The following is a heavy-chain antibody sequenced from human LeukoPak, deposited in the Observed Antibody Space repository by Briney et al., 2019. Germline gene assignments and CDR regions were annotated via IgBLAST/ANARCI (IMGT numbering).Heavy chain of an antibody. Sequence: GRSLRLSCAASGFTFSSYGMHWVRQAPGKGLEWVAVICYDGSNKYYADSLEGRFTISRDNAKNTLYLQMNSLRAEDTALYYCAKFFLPYLAGGTGSRWGQGTLVTVSS. CDR3: AKFFLPYLAGGTGSR. V-gene: IGHV3-33*03. CDR1: GFTFSSYG. D-gene: IGHD3-10*01. CDR2: ICYDGSNK. J-gene: IGHJ4*02.